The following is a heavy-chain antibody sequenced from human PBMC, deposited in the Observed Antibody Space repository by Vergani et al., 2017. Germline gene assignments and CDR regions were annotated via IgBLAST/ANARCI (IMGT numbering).Heavy chain of an antibody. CDR3: AKSDYYDSSGFPGAFDI. CDR2: ISWDGGST. CDR1: GFTFDDYT. Sequence: EVQLVESGGVVVQPGGSLRLSCAASGFTFDDYTMHWVRQAPGKGLEWVSLISWDGGSTYYADSVKGRFTISRDNSKNSLYLQMNSLRTEDTALYYCAKSDYYDSSGFPGAFDIWGQGTMVTVSS. J-gene: IGHJ3*02. D-gene: IGHD3-22*01. V-gene: IGHV3-43*01.